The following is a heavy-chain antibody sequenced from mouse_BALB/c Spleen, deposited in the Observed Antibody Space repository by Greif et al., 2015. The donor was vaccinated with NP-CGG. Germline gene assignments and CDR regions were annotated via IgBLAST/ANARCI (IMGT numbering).Heavy chain of an antibody. CDR3: ARHIYYDYHFDY. J-gene: IGHJ2*01. CDR1: GFAFSGYD. D-gene: IGHD2-4*01. CDR2: ISSGGGST. V-gene: IGHV5-12-1*01. Sequence: EVKVVESGGGLVKPGGSLKLSCAASGFAFSGYDMSWVRQTPEKRLEWVAYISSGGGSTYYPDTVKGRFTISRDNAKNTLYLQMSSLKSEDTAMYYCARHIYYDYHFDYWGQGTTLTVSS.